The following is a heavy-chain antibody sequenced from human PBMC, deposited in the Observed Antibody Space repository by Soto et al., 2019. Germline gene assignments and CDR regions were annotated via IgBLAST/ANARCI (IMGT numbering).Heavy chain of an antibody. D-gene: IGHD6-25*01. V-gene: IGHV3-48*02. Sequence: EVQLVESGGGLVQPGGSLSLSCAASGFAFNSYSVNWVRQAPGKGLEWVSYISSGSSIIYYADSVKGRFTISRDDAKDSLYLPMKSLGDEDTAVYYCARGVSGYHGEYGMDVGGQGTTVTVSS. CDR2: ISSGSSII. CDR1: GFAFNSYS. J-gene: IGHJ6*02. CDR3: ARGVSGYHGEYGMDV.